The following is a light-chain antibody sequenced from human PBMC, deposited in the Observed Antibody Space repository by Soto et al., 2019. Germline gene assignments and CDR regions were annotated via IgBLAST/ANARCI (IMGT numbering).Light chain of an antibody. V-gene: IGKV3-20*01. CDR1: QTVSSSY. CDR2: GTS. J-gene: IGKJ2*01. Sequence: EIVLTQSPGTLSLSPGEGATLFCRAGQTVSSSYLAWYQQKRGQAPRLLIYGTSNRATGIPDRFSGSGSGTDFTLTISRLEPEDFAVYHCQLYGSSPLYSFAQGTELEIK. CDR3: QLYGSSPLYS.